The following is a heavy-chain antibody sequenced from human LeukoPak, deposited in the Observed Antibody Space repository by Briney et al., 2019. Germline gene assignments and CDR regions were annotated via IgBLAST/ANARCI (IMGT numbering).Heavy chain of an antibody. CDR2: IIPIFGTA. D-gene: IGHD3-22*01. CDR3: ARGYYYDSSGFPSPYYFDY. CDR1: VCTFSIYA. Sequence: GASVTVSFKSSVCTFSIYAISWVRQPPAQGLEWMGGIIPIFGTANYAQKFQGRVTITADESTSTAYMALSSLRSEDTAVYYCARGYYYDSSGFPSPYYFDYWGQGTLVTVSS. V-gene: IGHV1-69*01. J-gene: IGHJ4*02.